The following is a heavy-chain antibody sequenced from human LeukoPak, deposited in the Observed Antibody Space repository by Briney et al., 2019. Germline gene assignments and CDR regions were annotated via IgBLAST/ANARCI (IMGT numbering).Heavy chain of an antibody. J-gene: IGHJ4*02. Sequence: GGSLRLSCAASGFILTDYSMTWIRQAPGKGLEWVSYIGDDPHFIKYSDSVEGRFTISRDNAKNSVSLQMYSLRADDTAVYYCARETRSGSKTYEFWGQGSLVTVSS. CDR2: IGDDPHFI. CDR1: GFILTDYS. V-gene: IGHV3-11*05. CDR3: ARETRSGSKTYEF. D-gene: IGHD3-3*01.